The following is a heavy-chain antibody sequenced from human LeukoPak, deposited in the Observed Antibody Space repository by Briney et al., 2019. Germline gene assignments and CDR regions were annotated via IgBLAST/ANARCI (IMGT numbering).Heavy chain of an antibody. J-gene: IGHJ4*02. CDR2: INPNSGGT. V-gene: IGHV1-2*02. D-gene: IGHD4-17*01. CDR1: GYTFTGYY. Sequence: GASVKVSCKASGYTFTGYYLHWVRQAPGQGLEWMGWINPNSGGTNYAQKFQGRVTMTRDTSISRAYMELSRLRSDDTAVYYCARDYGDYVPFDYWGQGTLVTVSS. CDR3: ARDYGDYVPFDY.